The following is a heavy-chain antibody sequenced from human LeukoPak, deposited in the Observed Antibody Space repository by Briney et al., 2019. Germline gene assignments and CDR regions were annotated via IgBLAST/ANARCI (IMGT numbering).Heavy chain of an antibody. CDR2: IKEDGSVK. V-gene: IGHV3-7*03. Sequence: GGSLRLSCTASGFTFGSHWMTWVRQPPGKGLEWVANIKEDGSVKYYVDSVKGRFTISRDNIKNVLYLQMNSLRADDTAVYFCARDSTWLLDYWGQGTLITVSS. CDR3: ARDSTWLLDY. D-gene: IGHD6-19*01. CDR1: GFTFGSHW. J-gene: IGHJ4*02.